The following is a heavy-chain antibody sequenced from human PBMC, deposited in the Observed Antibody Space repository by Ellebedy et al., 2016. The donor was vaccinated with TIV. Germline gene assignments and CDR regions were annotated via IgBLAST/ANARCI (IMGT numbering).Heavy chain of an antibody. Sequence: GESLKISCAASGFTFTSYSMNWVRQAPGKGLEWVSSISSTGYYIYYADSVKGRFTISRDNAKNSLYLQMNSLRAEDTAVYYCSRGIAAVMYWGQGTLVTVSS. CDR3: SRGIAAVMY. J-gene: IGHJ4*02. CDR2: ISSTGYYI. V-gene: IGHV3-21*01. D-gene: IGHD6-13*01. CDR1: GFTFTSYS.